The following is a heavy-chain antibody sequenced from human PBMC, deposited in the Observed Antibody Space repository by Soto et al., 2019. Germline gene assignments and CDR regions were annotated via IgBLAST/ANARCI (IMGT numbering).Heavy chain of an antibody. CDR3: ASGSTCRVAYCYGGVDY. Sequence: EVQLVESGGGLVKPGGSLRLSCAASGFTFSDYSMNWMRQAPGKGLEWVASISSDNNYIYYRDSVEGRFTISRDNAKNSLYLQMTSLGADDTAVYDCASGSTCRVAYCYGGVDYWGQGTLVTVSS. D-gene: IGHD2-15*01. CDR2: ISSDNNYI. V-gene: IGHV3-21*02. CDR1: GFTFSDYS. J-gene: IGHJ4*02.